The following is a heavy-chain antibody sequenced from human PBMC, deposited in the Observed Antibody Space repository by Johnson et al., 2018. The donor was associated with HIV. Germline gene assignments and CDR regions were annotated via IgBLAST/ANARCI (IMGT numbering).Heavy chain of an antibody. CDR2: ISYDGSKT. Sequence: QVQLVESGGGVVQPGRSLRLSCAVSGIIFSHYGMHWVRQAPGKGLEWVALISYDGSKTYYVDSVKARFTISRDDARNTLYLQMNSLRVEDTALYYCARVGVSGYDLAAFDIWGRGTMVTVSS. CDR3: ARVGVSGYDLAAFDI. CDR1: GIIFSHYG. J-gene: IGHJ3*02. D-gene: IGHD5-12*01. V-gene: IGHV3-30*03.